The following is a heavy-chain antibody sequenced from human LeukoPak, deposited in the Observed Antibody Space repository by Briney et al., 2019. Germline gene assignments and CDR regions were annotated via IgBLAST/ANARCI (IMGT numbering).Heavy chain of an antibody. V-gene: IGHV1-3*01. Sequence: ASVKVSCKASGYTFTSYAMHWVRQAPGQRLEWMGWINAGNGNTKYSQKFQGRVTITRDTSASTAYMELSSLRSEDTAVYYCARDGSIRSAITMVRGVIDPWGQGTLVTVSS. J-gene: IGHJ5*02. CDR1: GYTFTSYA. CDR3: ARDGSIRSAITMVRGVIDP. CDR2: INAGNGNT. D-gene: IGHD3-10*01.